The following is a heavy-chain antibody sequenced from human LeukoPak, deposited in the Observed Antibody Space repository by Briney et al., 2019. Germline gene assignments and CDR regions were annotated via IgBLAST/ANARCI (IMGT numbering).Heavy chain of an antibody. CDR3: ARDYGRSRDYGMDV. Sequence: PGGSLRLSCAASGFIFTNFFMSWVRQAPGKGLEWVASIKHDGSEKYYVDSVRGRFTISRDNAKNTLYLQMNSLRAEDTAVYYCARDYGRSRDYGMDVWGQGTTVTVSS. CDR2: IKHDGSEK. V-gene: IGHV3-7*01. CDR1: GFIFTNFF. J-gene: IGHJ6*02. D-gene: IGHD3-10*01.